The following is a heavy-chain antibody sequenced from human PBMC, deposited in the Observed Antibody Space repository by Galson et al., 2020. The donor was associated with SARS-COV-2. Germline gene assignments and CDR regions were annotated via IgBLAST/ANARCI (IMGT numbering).Heavy chain of an antibody. CDR3: ARGDYYDSSGRTGAFDI. Sequence: SQTLSLTCTVSGGSISSGGYYWSWIRQHPGKGLEWIGYIYYSGSTYYNPSLKSRVTISVDTSKNQFSLKLSSVTAADTAVYYCARGDYYDSSGRTGAFDIWGQGTMVTVSS. J-gene: IGHJ3*02. V-gene: IGHV4-31*03. CDR2: IYYSGST. D-gene: IGHD3-22*01. CDR1: GGSISSGGYY.